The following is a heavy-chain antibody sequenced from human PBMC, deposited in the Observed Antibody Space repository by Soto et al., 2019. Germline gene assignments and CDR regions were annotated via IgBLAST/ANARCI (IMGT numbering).Heavy chain of an antibody. D-gene: IGHD6-19*01. Sequence: QVQLVQSGAEVKKPGASVKVSCKASGYTFTNYYMHWVRQAPGQGLEWMGIISPSGGATYAQDFQDRVTLTRDTSTSTAYMEPTGLTSKDAAVYFCARDGSSDWLTWLDPWGQGTLVTVSS. CDR2: ISPSGGA. CDR3: ARDGSSDWLTWLDP. CDR1: GYTFTNYY. J-gene: IGHJ5*02. V-gene: IGHV1-46*01.